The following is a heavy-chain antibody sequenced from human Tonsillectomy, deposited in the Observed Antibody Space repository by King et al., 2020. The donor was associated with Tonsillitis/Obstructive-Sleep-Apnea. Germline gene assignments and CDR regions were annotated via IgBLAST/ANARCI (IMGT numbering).Heavy chain of an antibody. CDR3: ATSSIIYDY. J-gene: IGHJ4*02. Sequence: VQLVESGGGLVQPGGSLRLSCAASGFTVTTNYMTWVRQAPGKGLEWVSVSYSGGRTYYADSVKGRFSISRDNSKNTLYLQMNSLRAEDTAVYYCATSSIIYDYWGQGTLVTVSS. V-gene: IGHV3-66*01. CDR2: SYSGGRT. D-gene: IGHD6-6*01. CDR1: GFTVTTNY.